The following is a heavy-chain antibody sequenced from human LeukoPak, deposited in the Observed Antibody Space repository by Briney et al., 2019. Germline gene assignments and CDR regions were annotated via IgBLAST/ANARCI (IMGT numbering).Heavy chain of an antibody. CDR1: GGSMSSDY. Sequence: SETLSLTCTVSGGSMSSDYWSWTRQPPGKGLEWIGYIYYSGSTKYNPSLESRVTISVDTSQSQFSLKLSSVTAADTAVYYCARLGSGGMDVWGQGTTVTVSS. J-gene: IGHJ6*02. CDR2: IYYSGST. V-gene: IGHV4-59*08. CDR3: ARLGSGGMDV. D-gene: IGHD3-16*01.